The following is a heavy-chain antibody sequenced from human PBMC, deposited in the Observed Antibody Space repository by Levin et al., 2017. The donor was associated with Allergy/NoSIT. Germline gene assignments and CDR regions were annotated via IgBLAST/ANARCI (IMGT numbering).Heavy chain of an antibody. CDR1: GGTFSSYI. D-gene: IGHD5-18*01. J-gene: IGHJ6*02. CDR2: IIPILGIA. CDR3: ARAERDTAPYYYYYGMDV. V-gene: IGHV1-69*02. Sequence: SVKVSCKASGGTFSSYIISWVRQAPGQGLEWMGRIIPILGIANYAQKFQGRVTITADKSTSTAYMELSSLRSEDTAVYYCARAERDTAPYYYYYGMDVWGQGTTVTVSS.